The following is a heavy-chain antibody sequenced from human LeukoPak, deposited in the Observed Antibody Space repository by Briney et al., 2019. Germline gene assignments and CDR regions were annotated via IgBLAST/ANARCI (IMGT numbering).Heavy chain of an antibody. CDR1: GGSIRSYY. J-gene: IGHJ6*03. Sequence: ASETLSLICTVSGGSIRSYYWSWIRQPPGKGLEWIGYIYYSGSTNYNPSLKSRVTISVDTSKNQFSLKLSSVTAADTAVYYCARDTVRGNYYYMDVWGKGTTVTVSS. D-gene: IGHD3-10*01. CDR3: ARDTVRGNYYYMDV. CDR2: IYYSGST. V-gene: IGHV4-59*01.